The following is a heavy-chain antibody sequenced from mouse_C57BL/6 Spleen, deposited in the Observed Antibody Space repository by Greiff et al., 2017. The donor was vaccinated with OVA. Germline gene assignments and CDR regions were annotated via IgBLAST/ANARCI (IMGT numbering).Heavy chain of an antibody. CDR1: GFTFSDYY. D-gene: IGHD2-3*01. Sequence: EVQVVESEGGLVQPGSSMKLSCTASGFTFSDYYMAWVRQVPEKGLEWVANINYDGSSTYYLDSLKSRFIISRDNAKNILYLQMSSLKSEDTATYYCARERRDDGYYVFFDYWGQGTTLTVSS. CDR3: ARERRDDGYYVFFDY. J-gene: IGHJ2*01. CDR2: INYDGSST. V-gene: IGHV5-16*01.